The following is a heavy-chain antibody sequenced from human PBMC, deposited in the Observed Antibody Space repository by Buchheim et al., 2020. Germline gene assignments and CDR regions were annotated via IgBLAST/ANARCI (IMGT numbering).Heavy chain of an antibody. CDR1: GGSVSSDSYY. V-gene: IGHV4-61*01. D-gene: IGHD6-13*01. J-gene: IGHJ4*02. CDR3: ATGAGYSSSWNFDY. CDR2: IYYSGST. Sequence: QVQLQESGPGLVKPSETLSLTCTVSGGSVSSDSYYWSWIRQPPGKGLEWIGYIYYSGSTNYNPSLKSRVTISVDTSQNQFSLKLSSVTAADTAVYYCATGAGYSSSWNFDYWGQGTL.